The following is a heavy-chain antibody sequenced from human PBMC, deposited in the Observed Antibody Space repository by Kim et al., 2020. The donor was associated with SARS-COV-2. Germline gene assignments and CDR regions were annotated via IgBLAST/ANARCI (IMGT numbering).Heavy chain of an antibody. CDR2: IIPIFGTA. CDR1: GGTFSSYA. D-gene: IGHD6-19*01. Sequence: SVKVSCKASGGTFSSYAISWVRQAPGQGLEWMGGIIPIFGTANYAQKFQGRVTITADESTSTAYMELSSLRSEDTAVYYCARGSQPVAGDFDYWGQGTLVTVSS. CDR3: ARGSQPVAGDFDY. V-gene: IGHV1-69*13. J-gene: IGHJ4*02.